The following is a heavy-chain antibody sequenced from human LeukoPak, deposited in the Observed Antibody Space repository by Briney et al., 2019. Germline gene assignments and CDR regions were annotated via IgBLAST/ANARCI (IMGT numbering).Heavy chain of an antibody. J-gene: IGHJ4*02. D-gene: IGHD5-24*01. CDR2: ISANSGNT. V-gene: IGHV1-18*01. Sequence: GASVKVSCTASGYTFTSNGISWVRQAPGKGLEWMGWISANSGNTNYAQKMQGRVTMTTETSSSTAYMELRNLRSDDTAGYYCARDKNYRFDYWGQGTLVTVSS. CDR1: GYTFTSNG. CDR3: ARDKNYRFDY.